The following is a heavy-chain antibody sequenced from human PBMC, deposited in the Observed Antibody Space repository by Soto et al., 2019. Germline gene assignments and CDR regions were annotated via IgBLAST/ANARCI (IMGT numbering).Heavy chain of an antibody. J-gene: IGHJ4*02. D-gene: IGHD3-22*01. CDR3: ARAPWYYESSATADY. CDR2: IWYDGSNK. V-gene: IGHV3-33*01. Sequence: QVQLVESGGGVVQPGRSLRLSCAASGFTFSSYGMHWVRQAPGKGLEWVAAIWYDGSNKYYADSVKGRFTISRDNSKNTLYLQMHRLRGEDTAVYYCARAPWYYESSATADYWGPGTLVTVSS. CDR1: GFTFSSYG.